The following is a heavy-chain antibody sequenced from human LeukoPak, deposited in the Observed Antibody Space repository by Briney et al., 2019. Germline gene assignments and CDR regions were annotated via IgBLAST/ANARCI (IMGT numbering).Heavy chain of an antibody. CDR2: ISSNGGST. D-gene: IGHD1-14*01. CDR1: GFTFSSYA. Sequence: PGGSLRLSCSASGFTFSSYAMHWVRQAPGKGLEYVSAISSNGGSTYYADSVRGRSTISRDNSKNTLYLQMSSLRAEDTAVYYCVKDDKGTHDYYYYGMDVWGKGTTVTVSS. J-gene: IGHJ6*04. V-gene: IGHV3-64D*06. CDR3: VKDDKGTHDYYYYGMDV.